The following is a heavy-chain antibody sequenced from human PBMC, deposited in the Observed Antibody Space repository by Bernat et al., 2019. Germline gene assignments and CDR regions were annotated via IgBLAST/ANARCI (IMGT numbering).Heavy chain of an antibody. CDR2: ISAYNGNT. Sequence: QVQLVQSGAEVKKPGASVKVSCKASGYTFTSYGISWVRQAPGQGLEWMGWISAYNGNTNYAQKLQGSVTMTTDTSTSTAYMELRSLRSDDTAVYYCARADYDFWSGWGTYGMDVWGQGTTVTVSS. CDR3: ARADYDFWSGWGTYGMDV. J-gene: IGHJ6*02. CDR1: GYTFTSYG. D-gene: IGHD3-3*01. V-gene: IGHV1-18*04.